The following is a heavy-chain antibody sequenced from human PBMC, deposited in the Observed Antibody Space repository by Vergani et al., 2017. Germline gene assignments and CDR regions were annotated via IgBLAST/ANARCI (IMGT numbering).Heavy chain of an antibody. CDR3: ARDQPVMVRGVIIALDY. Sequence: QVQLVQSGAEVKKPGASVKVSCKASGYTFTSYGFSWVRQAPGQGLEWMGWISAYNGNTNYAQKLQGRVTMTTDTSTSTAYMELRSLRSDDTAVYYCARDQPVMVRGVIIALDYWGQGTLVTVSS. J-gene: IGHJ4*02. CDR1: GYTFTSYG. CDR2: ISAYNGNT. D-gene: IGHD3-10*01. V-gene: IGHV1-18*01.